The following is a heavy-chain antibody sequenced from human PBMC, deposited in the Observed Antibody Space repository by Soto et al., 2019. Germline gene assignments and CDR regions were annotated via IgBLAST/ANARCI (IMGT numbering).Heavy chain of an antibody. V-gene: IGHV3-9*01. CDR2: IRWNSGNI. CDR3: AKDMGGYRKSMDV. Sequence: EVQLVESGGGLVQPGRSLRLSCAASGFTFDDYAMHWVRQAPGKGLEWASGIRWNSGNIGYADSLKGRFTISRDNAKNSLYLQMNSLRADDTALYYCAKDMGGYRKSMDVWGKGTTVNVSS. D-gene: IGHD6-25*01. CDR1: GFTFDDYA. J-gene: IGHJ6*04.